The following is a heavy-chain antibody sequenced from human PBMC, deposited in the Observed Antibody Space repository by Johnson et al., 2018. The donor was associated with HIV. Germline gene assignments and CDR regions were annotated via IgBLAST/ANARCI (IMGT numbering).Heavy chain of an antibody. CDR1: GFTFSSYG. Sequence: QVQLVESGGGVVQPGRSLRLSCVASGFTFSSYGMHWVRQAPGKGLEWVAIVSYDGSKKYYPDSVKGRFTISRDNSKNTLYLQMDSLRAEDTAVYYCAKIRTSGTGDAFDIWGQGTRVTVSS. CDR2: VSYDGSKK. J-gene: IGHJ3*02. D-gene: IGHD1-14*01. V-gene: IGHV3-30*18. CDR3: AKIRTSGTGDAFDI.